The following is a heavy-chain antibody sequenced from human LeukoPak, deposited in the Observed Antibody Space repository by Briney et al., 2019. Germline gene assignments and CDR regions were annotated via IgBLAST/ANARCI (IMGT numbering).Heavy chain of an antibody. CDR1: GGSFSGYY. CDR3: ARAQFGVVEGTGFDP. D-gene: IGHD3-3*01. J-gene: IGHJ5*02. V-gene: IGHV4-34*01. Sequence: SETLSLTCAVYGGSFSGYYWSWIRQPPGKGLEWIGEINHSGSTNYNPSLKSRVTISVDTSKNQFSLKLSSVTAADTAVYYCARAQFGVVEGTGFDPWGQGTLVTVSS. CDR2: INHSGST.